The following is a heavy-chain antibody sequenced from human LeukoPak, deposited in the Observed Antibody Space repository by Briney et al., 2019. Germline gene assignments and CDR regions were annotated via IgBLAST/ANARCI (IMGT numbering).Heavy chain of an antibody. CDR2: INDRGTGT. V-gene: IGHV3-23*01. D-gene: IGHD3-22*01. CDR1: GFTFSKFA. J-gene: IGHJ4*02. CDR3: ARAYYYDSSAFGY. Sequence: GGSLRLSCAASGFTFSKFALSWVRQAPGKGLEWVSTINDRGTGTYYADSVKGRFTISRDNSKNTLYLQMNSLRAEDTAVYYCARAYYYDSSAFGYWGQGTLVTVSS.